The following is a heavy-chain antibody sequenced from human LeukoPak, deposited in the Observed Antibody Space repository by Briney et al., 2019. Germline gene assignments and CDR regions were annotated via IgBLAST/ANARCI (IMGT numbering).Heavy chain of an antibody. Sequence: PSETLSLTCTVSGGSISGYYWSWIRQPPGKGLEWIGYIYYSGSTNYNPSLKSRVTISVDTSKNQFSLKLSSVTAADTAVYYCARRRDYYYYGMDVWGQGTTVTVSS. CDR1: GGSISGYY. CDR3: ARRRDYYYYGMDV. CDR2: IYYSGST. J-gene: IGHJ6*02. V-gene: IGHV4-59*08.